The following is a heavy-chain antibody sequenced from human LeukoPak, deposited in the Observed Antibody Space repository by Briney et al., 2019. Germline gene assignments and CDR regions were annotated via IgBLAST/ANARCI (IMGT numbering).Heavy chain of an antibody. CDR1: GGSISSSSYY. CDR3: ARHWSIVGAENYFDY. V-gene: IGHV4-39*01. D-gene: IGHD1-26*01. CDR2: IYYSGST. Sequence: SEPLSLTCTVSGGSISSSSYYWGWIRQPPGKGLEWIGSIYYSGSTYNNPSLKSRVTISVDASKNQFSLKVSSVTAADTAIYYCARHWSIVGAENYFDYWGQGTLVTVSS. J-gene: IGHJ4*02.